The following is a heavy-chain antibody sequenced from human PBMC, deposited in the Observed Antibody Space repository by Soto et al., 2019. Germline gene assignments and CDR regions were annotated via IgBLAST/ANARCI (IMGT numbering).Heavy chain of an antibody. CDR1: GYTFTSYA. CDR2: INAGNGNT. CDR3: ARPYDSSGYYWFDP. J-gene: IGHJ5*02. D-gene: IGHD3-22*01. V-gene: IGHV1-3*01. Sequence: GASVKVSCKASGYTFTSYAMHWVRQAPGQRLEWMGWINAGNGNTKYSQKFQGRVTITRDTSGSTAYMELSSLRSEDTAVYYCARPYDSSGYYWFDPWGQGTLVTVSS.